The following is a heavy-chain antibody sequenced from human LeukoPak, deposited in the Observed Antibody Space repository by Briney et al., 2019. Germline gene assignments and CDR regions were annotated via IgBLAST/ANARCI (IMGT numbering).Heavy chain of an antibody. V-gene: IGHV3-74*01. D-gene: IGHD5-24*01. CDR3: ASDPGGGATLDY. Sequence: GGSLRLSCAASGFPFSSYAMYWVRQAPGKGLVWVARIHGDGDNISYADSVRGRFTISRDNSKNTVLLQMNSLGVEDSAQYFCASDPGGGATLDYWGQGVLVTVS. CDR2: IHGDGDNI. CDR1: GFPFSSYA. J-gene: IGHJ4*02.